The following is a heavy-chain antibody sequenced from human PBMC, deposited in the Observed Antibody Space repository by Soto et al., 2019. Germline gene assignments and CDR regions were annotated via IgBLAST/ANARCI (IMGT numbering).Heavy chain of an antibody. CDR2: INHSGSS. CDR3: ARGYWFDP. J-gene: IGHJ5*02. V-gene: IGHV4-34*01. CDR1: GGSFSGYY. Sequence: SETLSLTCAVYGGSFSGYYWSWIRQPPGKRLEWIGEINHSGSSRYAPSLKGRVTFSTDTSKNQVSLKLTYVTVADTAVYYCARGYWFDPWGPGTLVTVSS.